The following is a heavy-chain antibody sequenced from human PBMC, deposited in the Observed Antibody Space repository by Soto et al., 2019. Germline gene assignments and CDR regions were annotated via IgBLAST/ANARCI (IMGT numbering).Heavy chain of an antibody. CDR2: IYESGST. Sequence: QVQLQESGPGLVKPSGTLSLTCAVSRGSIGRTNWWSWVRQSPGRGLEWIGEIYESGSTNYNPSLTNRIIISVDKSKNLCSLNLSSATAADTALYYCAAGYTYGYGPLDVWGEGTTITVSS. V-gene: IGHV4-4*02. CDR1: RGSIGRTNW. CDR3: AAGYTYGYGPLDV. J-gene: IGHJ6*04. D-gene: IGHD5-18*01.